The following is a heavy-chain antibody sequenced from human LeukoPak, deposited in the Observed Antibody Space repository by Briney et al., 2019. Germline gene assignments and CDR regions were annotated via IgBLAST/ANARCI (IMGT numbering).Heavy chain of an antibody. J-gene: IGHJ4*02. CDR2: VSDSGRA. CDR3: ARAGSSIAARPPDY. Sequence: SETLTLTCTVSGASFSSSPYFWGWVRQPPGKGLEWVGSVSDSGRAFYNPSLKSRVTISIDTFKNDFSLRLTSGAAADTAVYYWARAGSSIAARPPDYWGQGTLVIVSS. CDR1: GASFSSSPYF. V-gene: IGHV4-39*07. D-gene: IGHD6-6*01.